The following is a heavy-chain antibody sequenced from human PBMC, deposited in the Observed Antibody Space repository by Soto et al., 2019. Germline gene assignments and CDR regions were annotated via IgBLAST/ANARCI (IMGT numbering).Heavy chain of an antibody. CDR1: GGTFSSYA. CDR2: IIPIFGTA. Sequence: RASVKVSCKASGGTFSSYAISWVRQAPGQGLEWMGGIIPIFGTANYAQKFQGRVTITADESTSTAYMELSSLRSEDTAVYYCARVSGVVSEPDFDYWGQGTLVTVYS. CDR3: ARVSGVVSEPDFDY. J-gene: IGHJ4*02. V-gene: IGHV1-69*13. D-gene: IGHD2-15*01.